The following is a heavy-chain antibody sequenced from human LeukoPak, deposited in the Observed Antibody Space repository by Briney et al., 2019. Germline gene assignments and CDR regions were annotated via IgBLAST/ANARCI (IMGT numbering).Heavy chain of an antibody. J-gene: IGHJ5*02. CDR1: GYSISSGYQ. V-gene: IGHV4-38-2*01. Sequence: SETLSLPCAVSGYSISSGYQLAWLRRSAGEGLEWIRRIYYNGSAHYNPSLKSRVTILVETPKNQFSLKVYSVTAGDTAVYYYATVPRWLTPDCTSCSCYENYFDTWGQGTLVTVSS. CDR3: ATVPRWLTPDCTSCSCYENYFDT. CDR2: IYYNGSA. D-gene: IGHD2-2*01.